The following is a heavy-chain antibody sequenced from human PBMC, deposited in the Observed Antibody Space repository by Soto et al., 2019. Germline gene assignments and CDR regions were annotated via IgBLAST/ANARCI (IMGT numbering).Heavy chain of an antibody. CDR3: GRGRSGQIVVFY. V-gene: IGHV1-2*02. CDR1: GYTFTGHY. D-gene: IGHD1-26*01. Sequence: ASVKGSCKTSGYTFTGHYSHWVRQDPEQGPEWMGEIGPESGATRYAQRFQGRVNMTRDMSITTVYMELNKLSPDDTAVYYCGRGRSGQIVVFYWGQGTPVTVSS. CDR2: IGPESGAT. J-gene: IGHJ4*02.